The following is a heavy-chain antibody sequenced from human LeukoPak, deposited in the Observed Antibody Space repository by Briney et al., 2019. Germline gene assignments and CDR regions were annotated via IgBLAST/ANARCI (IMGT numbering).Heavy chain of an antibody. Sequence: ASVTVSCKASGGTFRSYAISWVRQAPGQGLEWTGGIMPIFGTANYAQKFQCRVTITTDESTSTAYMELSSLRSEDTAVYYCAFHIVVVPAAQPPPKCDYWGQGTLVTVSS. V-gene: IGHV1-69*05. CDR1: GGTFRSYA. CDR2: IMPIFGTA. J-gene: IGHJ4*02. CDR3: AFHIVVVPAAQPPPKCDY. D-gene: IGHD2-2*01.